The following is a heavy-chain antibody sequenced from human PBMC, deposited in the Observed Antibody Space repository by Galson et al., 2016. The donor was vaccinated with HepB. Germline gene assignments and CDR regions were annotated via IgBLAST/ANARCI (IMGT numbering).Heavy chain of an antibody. J-gene: IGHJ4*02. V-gene: IGHV4-59*01. CDR2: IYYTGRT. D-gene: IGHD3-10*01. Sequence: QPPGKGLEWIAYIYYTGRTSYNPSLRGRVTISIDTSRTRFSLKVTSVTAADMAVYYCAKGSDYYGWGSYPYYFDYWGQGTLVTVSS. CDR3: AKGSDYYGWGSYPYYFDY.